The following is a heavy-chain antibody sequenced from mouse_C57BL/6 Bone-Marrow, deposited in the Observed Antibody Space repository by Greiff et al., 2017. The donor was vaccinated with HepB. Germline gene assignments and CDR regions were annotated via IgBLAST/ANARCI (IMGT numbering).Heavy chain of an antibody. CDR1: GFSFNTYA. D-gene: IGHD2-9*01. Sequence: EVQLVESGGGLVQPKGSLKLSCAASGFSFNTYAMNWVRQAPGKGLEWVARIRSKSNNYATYYADSVKDRFTISRDDSESMLYLQMNNLKTEDTAMYYCVSLLLWFFAYWDQGTLVTVSA. V-gene: IGHV10-1*01. CDR2: IRSKSNNYAT. CDR3: VSLLLWFFAY. J-gene: IGHJ3*01.